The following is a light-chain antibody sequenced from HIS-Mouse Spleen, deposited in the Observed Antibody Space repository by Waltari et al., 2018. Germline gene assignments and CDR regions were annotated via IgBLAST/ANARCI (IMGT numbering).Light chain of an antibody. CDR1: SLRRYY. Sequence: SSELTQDPAVSVALGQTVRITCQGDSLRRYYASWYQQKPGQAPGLVIYGKNNRPSGIPDRFSGSSSGNTASLTITGAQAEDEADYYCNSRDSSGNHLVFGGGTKLTVL. CDR3: NSRDSSGNHLV. V-gene: IGLV3-19*01. J-gene: IGLJ3*02. CDR2: GKN.